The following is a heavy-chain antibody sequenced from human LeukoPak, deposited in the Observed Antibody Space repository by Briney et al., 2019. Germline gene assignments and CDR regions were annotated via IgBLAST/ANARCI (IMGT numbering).Heavy chain of an antibody. CDR3: ARDQNYRISNFDY. V-gene: IGHV3-74*03. CDR2: ITSDGFST. Sequence: GGSLRLSCAASGFSFSATWMHWVRQSPGKGLVWVARITSDGFSTTYAESVKGRFTISRDNAKNSLYLQMNSLRAEDTAVYYCARDQNYRISNFDYWGQGTLVTVSS. CDR1: GFSFSATW. D-gene: IGHD1-7*01. J-gene: IGHJ4*02.